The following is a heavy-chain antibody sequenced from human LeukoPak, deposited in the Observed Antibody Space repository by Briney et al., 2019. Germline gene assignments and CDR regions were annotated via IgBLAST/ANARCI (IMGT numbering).Heavy chain of an antibody. CDR3: ARGGLDTTRGGYFDY. Sequence: KTSETLSLTCAVYGGSFSGFYWSWIRQPPGQGLEWIGEISHSGTTYFNPSLNSRVTISVDTSKSQFSLRLSSVTAADTAVYYCARGGLDTTRGGYFDYWGQGILVTVSS. CDR2: ISHSGTT. D-gene: IGHD5-18*01. V-gene: IGHV4-34*01. J-gene: IGHJ4*02. CDR1: GGSFSGFY.